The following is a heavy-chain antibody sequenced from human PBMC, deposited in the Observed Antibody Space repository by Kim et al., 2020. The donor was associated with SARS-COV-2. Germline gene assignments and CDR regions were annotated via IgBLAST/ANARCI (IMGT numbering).Heavy chain of an antibody. V-gene: IGHV3-11*06. D-gene: IGHD3-10*01. CDR2: ISSSSSYT. Sequence: GGSLRLSCAASGFTFSDYYMSWIRQAPGKGLEWVSYISSSSSYTNYADSVKGRFTISRDNAKNSLYLQMNSLRAEDTAVYYCARAPITMVRGVIITYRYGMDVWGQGTTVTVSS. CDR3: ARAPITMVRGVIITYRYGMDV. CDR1: GFTFSDYY. J-gene: IGHJ6*02.